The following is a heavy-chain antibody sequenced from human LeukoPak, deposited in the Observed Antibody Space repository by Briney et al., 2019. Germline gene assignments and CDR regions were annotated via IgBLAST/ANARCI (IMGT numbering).Heavy chain of an antibody. V-gene: IGHV4-34*11. CDR3: ARWYYDSSGYRYFDY. CDR1: GGSFSGYY. Sequence: SETLSLTCAVYGGSFSGYYWTWIRQPPGKGLEWIGNIDYSGNTKYNPPLKSRVTISVDTSKNQFSLKLSSVTAADTAVYYCARWYYDSSGYRYFDYWGQGTLVTVSS. CDR2: IDYSGNT. D-gene: IGHD3-22*01. J-gene: IGHJ4*02.